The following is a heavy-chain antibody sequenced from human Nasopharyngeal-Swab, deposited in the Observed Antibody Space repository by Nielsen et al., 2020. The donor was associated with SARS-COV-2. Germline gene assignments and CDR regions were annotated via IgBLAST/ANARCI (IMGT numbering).Heavy chain of an antibody. Sequence: SGTRSLTCAVSGGSISSSNWWSWVRQPPGKGLEWIGEIYHSGSTNYNPCLKGRVTISVVKSKNQFSLKLSSVTAADTAVYYCARGGYYGSGSYQNWGQGTLVTVSS. J-gene: IGHJ4*02. CDR1: GGSISSSNW. D-gene: IGHD3-10*01. CDR2: IYHSGST. CDR3: ARGGYYGSGSYQN. V-gene: IGHV4-4*02.